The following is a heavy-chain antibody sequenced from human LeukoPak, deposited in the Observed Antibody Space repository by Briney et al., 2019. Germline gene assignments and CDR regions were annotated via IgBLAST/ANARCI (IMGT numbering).Heavy chain of an antibody. CDR1: GFTFSTYA. V-gene: IGHV3-23*01. CDR2: ISGSGGST. D-gene: IGHD5-24*01. J-gene: IGHJ4*02. CDR3: AKENGYNYYFYY. Sequence: GGSLRLSCAASGFTFSTYAMSWVRQAPGKGLEWVSAISGSGGSTNYADSVKGRFTISRDNSKNTLYLQMNSLRAEDTAVYYCAKENGYNYYFYYWGQGTLVTVSS.